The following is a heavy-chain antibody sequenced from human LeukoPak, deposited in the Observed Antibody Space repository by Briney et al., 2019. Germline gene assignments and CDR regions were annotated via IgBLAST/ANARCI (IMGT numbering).Heavy chain of an antibody. J-gene: IGHJ1*01. D-gene: IGHD6-13*01. Sequence: SETLSLTCTVSGGSISSSSYYWGWIRQPPGKGLEWIVSSYYIGITSSHPSLKRRVTISVDTSKNQFSLKLSSVTAADTAVYYCARHFGSSWHQGRYFQHWGQGTLVTVSS. V-gene: IGHV4-39*01. CDR2: SYYIGIT. CDR1: GGSISSSSYY. CDR3: ARHFGSSWHQGRYFQH.